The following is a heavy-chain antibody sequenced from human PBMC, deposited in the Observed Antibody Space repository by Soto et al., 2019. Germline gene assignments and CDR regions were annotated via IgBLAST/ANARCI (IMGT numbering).Heavy chain of an antibody. J-gene: IGHJ6*02. Sequence: PSETLSLAYNVSGGSIRSYYWSWIRQPAGKPLEWIGRIYTTGSTNYNPSLKSRVTMSIDTSKSQFSLKVSSVTAADTAVYYCSREGASGFGMDVWAPGTTVTVS. D-gene: IGHD1-26*01. CDR1: GGSIRSYY. CDR2: IYTTGST. CDR3: SREGASGFGMDV. V-gene: IGHV4-4*07.